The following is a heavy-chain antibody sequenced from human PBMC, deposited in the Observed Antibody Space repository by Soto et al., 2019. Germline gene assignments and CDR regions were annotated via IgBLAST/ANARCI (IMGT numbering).Heavy chain of an antibody. J-gene: IGHJ4*02. CDR1: GFTFSSYW. D-gene: IGHD6-19*01. CDR3: AKDWANSSGSSRY. V-gene: IGHV3-74*01. CDR2: IKGDGIST. Sequence: GGSLRLSCAASGFTFSSYWMHWVRQAPGKGLVWVSRIKGDGISTNYADSVKGRFTISRDNAKDTVFLQMNGLSADDTAVYYCAKDWANSSGSSRYWGQGPLVTVSS.